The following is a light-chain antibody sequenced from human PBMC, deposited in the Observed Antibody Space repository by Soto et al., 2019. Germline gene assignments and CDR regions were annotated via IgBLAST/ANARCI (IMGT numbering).Light chain of an antibody. J-gene: IGKJ4*01. CDR3: QSYIRAPLT. V-gene: IGKV1-27*01. CDR2: GAS. Sequence: DIRMTQSPSSLSASAGDRVTIICRGSQTIKIYLAWYHQKPGDVPKLLIHGASTLQSGVPSRFSGSGSGTDFTLTISSLQPEDGATYYCQSYIRAPLTFGGGTKVEMK. CDR1: QTIKIY.